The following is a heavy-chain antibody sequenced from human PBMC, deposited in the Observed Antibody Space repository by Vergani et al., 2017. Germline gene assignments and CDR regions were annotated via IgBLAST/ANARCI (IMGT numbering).Heavy chain of an antibody. CDR2: ISGSGGIT. V-gene: IGHV3-23*04. CDR1: GFTFSSYA. CDR3: ARNRQQLVPYYYYYMDV. D-gene: IGHD6-13*01. Sequence: VQLVESGGGVVQPGGSLRLSCAASGFTFSSYAMSWVRQAPGKGLEWVSAISGSGGITYYADSVKGRFTIARDNSKNTLYLQRNSLRAEDTAVYYCARNRQQLVPYYYYYMDVWGKGTTVTVSS. J-gene: IGHJ6*03.